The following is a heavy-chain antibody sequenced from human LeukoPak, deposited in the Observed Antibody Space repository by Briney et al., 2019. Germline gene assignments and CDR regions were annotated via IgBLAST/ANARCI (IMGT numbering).Heavy chain of an antibody. CDR3: AREGGPYRPLDY. J-gene: IGHJ4*02. V-gene: IGHV4-4*02. CDR2: VNLQGST. CDR1: GGSITNTNY. Sequence: SGTESLTCGVSGGSITNTNYWTWVRQPPGKGLEWIGEVNLQGSTNYNPSLMGRVAISVDTSENHISLQLTSVTAADTAVYYCAREGGPYRPLDYSGQGTLATASS.